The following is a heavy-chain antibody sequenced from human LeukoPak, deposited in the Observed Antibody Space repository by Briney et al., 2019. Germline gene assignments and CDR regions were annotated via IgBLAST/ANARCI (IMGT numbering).Heavy chain of an antibody. CDR2: INHSGST. D-gene: IGHD1-7*01. CDR1: GGSFSGYY. J-gene: IGHJ4*02. Sequence: SETLSLTCAVYGGSFSGYYWSWIRQPPGKGLEWTGEINHSGSTNYNPSLKSRVTISVDTSKNQFSLKLSSVTAADTAVYYCARLYGNYQNYFDYWGQGTLDTVSS. V-gene: IGHV4-34*01. CDR3: ARLYGNYQNYFDY.